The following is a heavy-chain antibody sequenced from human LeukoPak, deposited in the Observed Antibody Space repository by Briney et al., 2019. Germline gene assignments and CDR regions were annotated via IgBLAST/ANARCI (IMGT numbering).Heavy chain of an antibody. V-gene: IGHV4-4*07. CDR2: IYTSGST. J-gene: IGHJ3*02. CDR1: GGSISSYY. D-gene: IGHD1-26*01. CDR3: ARFTGGGSYYSDAFDI. Sequence: PSETLSLTCTVSGGSISSYYWSWIRQPAGKGLEWIGRIYTSGSTNYNPSLKSRVTMSVDTSKNQFSLKLSSVTAADTAVYYCARFTGGGSYYSDAFDIWGQGTMVTVSS.